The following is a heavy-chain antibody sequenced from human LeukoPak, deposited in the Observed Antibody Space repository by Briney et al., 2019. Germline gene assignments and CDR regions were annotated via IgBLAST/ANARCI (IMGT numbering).Heavy chain of an antibody. Sequence: GGSLRLSCAASGFTFSSYGMHWVRQAPGKGLEWVAVISYDGSNKYYADSVKGRFTISRDNTKNSLYLQMNSLRAEDTAVYYCARVGRASIAAAYYYYYMDVWGKGTTVTVSS. J-gene: IGHJ6*03. CDR1: GFTFSSYG. D-gene: IGHD6-13*01. V-gene: IGHV3-30*03. CDR3: ARVGRASIAAAYYYYYMDV. CDR2: ISYDGSNK.